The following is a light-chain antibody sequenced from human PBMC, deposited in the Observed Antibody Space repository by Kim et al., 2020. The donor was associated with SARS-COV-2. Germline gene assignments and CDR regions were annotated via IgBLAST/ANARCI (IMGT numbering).Light chain of an antibody. J-gene: IGLJ1*01. Sequence: SSELTQDPAVSVALGQTVRITCQGDSLRSYYASWYQQKPGLAPVLVIYGKNNRPSGIPDRFSGSNSGNTASLTITGAQAEDEADYYCNSRDSSGNLYVFGTGTKVTVL. CDR1: SLRSYY. CDR3: NSRDSSGNLYV. V-gene: IGLV3-19*01. CDR2: GKN.